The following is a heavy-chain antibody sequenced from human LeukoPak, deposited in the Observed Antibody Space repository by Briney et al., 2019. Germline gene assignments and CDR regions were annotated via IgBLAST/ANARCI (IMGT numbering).Heavy chain of an antibody. V-gene: IGHV3-15*01. J-gene: IGHJ4*02. CDR2: IKSKTDGGAT. D-gene: IGHD4-11*01. Sequence: PGGSLRLSCAASGFTFSNAWMSWVRQAPGKGLEWVGRIKSKTDGGATDYAAPVKGRFTISRDDSKNTLYLQMNSLKTEDTAVYYCTTDLTVTTGDYWGQGTLVTVSS. CDR3: TTDLTVTTGDY. CDR1: GFTFSNAW.